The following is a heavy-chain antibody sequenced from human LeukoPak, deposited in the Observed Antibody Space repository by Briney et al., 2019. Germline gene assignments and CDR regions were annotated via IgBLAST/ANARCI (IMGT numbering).Heavy chain of an antibody. D-gene: IGHD6-19*01. J-gene: IGHJ4*02. CDR2: VYYSGST. V-gene: IGHV4-59*01. CDR3: AKDATIAVAGTLVY. Sequence: SETLSLTCTVSGASISSYYWSWIRQPPGRGLEWLGYVYYSGSTNYNPSLKSRVTISVDTSKNQFSLKLSSVTAADTAVYYCAKDATIAVAGTLVYWGQGTLVTVSS. CDR1: GASISSYY.